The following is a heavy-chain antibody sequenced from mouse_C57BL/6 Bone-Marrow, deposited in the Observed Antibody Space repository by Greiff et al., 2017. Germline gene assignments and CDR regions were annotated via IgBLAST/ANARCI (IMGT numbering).Heavy chain of an antibody. CDR3: ARSGLRYPAWFAY. CDR2: IHPNSGST. Sequence: QVQLQQPGAELVQPGASVTLSCKASGYTFTSYWMHWVKQRPGQGLEWIGMIHPNSGSTNYNEKFKSKATLTVDKSSSTAYMQLSSLTSEDSAVYYCARSGLRYPAWFAYWGQGTLVTVSA. V-gene: IGHV1-64*01. D-gene: IGHD1-1*01. CDR1: GYTFTSYW. J-gene: IGHJ3*01.